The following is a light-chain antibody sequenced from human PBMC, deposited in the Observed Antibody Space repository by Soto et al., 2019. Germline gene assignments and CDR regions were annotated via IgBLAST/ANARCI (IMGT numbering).Light chain of an antibody. CDR1: SGHSSHA. J-gene: IGLJ1*01. CDR2: LNSDGSH. Sequence: QLVLTQSPSASASLGASVKLTCTLSSGHSSHAIAWHQQQPEKGPRYLMKLNSDGSHSKGDGIPDRFSGSSSGAERYLIISSLPSEDEADYYCQTWGTGIHVFGTGTKVTVL. V-gene: IGLV4-69*01. CDR3: QTWGTGIHV.